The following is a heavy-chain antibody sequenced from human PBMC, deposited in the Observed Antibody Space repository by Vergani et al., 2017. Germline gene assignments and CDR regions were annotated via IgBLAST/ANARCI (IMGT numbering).Heavy chain of an antibody. D-gene: IGHD5-12*01. CDR1: GFSFSGYW. CDR2: IKSDGRIT. Sequence: EVQLVESGGGLIHPGGSLRLSCEGSGFSFSGYWMHWVRQSPEKGLVWVSRIKSDGRITNYADSVKGRFTISRDNAKNTLYLEMNSLRGDDTAIYYCVRARCSGPCFMSNWFDYWGQGTLVTVSS. V-gene: IGHV3-74*01. CDR3: VRARCSGPCFMSNWFDY. J-gene: IGHJ5*01.